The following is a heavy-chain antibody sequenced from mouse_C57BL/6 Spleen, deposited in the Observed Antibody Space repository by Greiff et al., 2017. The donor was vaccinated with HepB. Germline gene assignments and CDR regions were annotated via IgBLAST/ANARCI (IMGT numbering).Heavy chain of an antibody. Sequence: QVQLQQPGAELVRPGTSVKLSCKASGYTFTSYWMHWVKQRPGQGLEWIGVIDPSDSYTNYNQKFKGKATLTVDTSSSTAYMQLSSLTSEDSAVYYCARQGNYGNFDYWGQGTTLTVSS. CDR3: ARQGNYGNFDY. CDR1: GYTFTSYW. D-gene: IGHD2-1*01. J-gene: IGHJ2*01. CDR2: IDPSDSYT. V-gene: IGHV1-59*01.